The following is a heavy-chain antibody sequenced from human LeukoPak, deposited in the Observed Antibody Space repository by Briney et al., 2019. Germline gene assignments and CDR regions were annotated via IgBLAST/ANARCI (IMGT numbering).Heavy chain of an antibody. J-gene: IGHJ2*01. CDR2: IYHTGVT. CDR1: GFSLSSHNYY. Sequence: SETLSLTCTVSGFSLSSHNYYWRWIRQPPGKPLEWLGTIYHTGVTFRNSSLMSRLTTSVDTSRVQFSLDLTPVTAAHTAVFYCARYAYCSGDCYSASNWPFDIWGRGTHVSVSS. D-gene: IGHD2-21*02. V-gene: IGHV4-39*01. CDR3: ARYAYCSGDCYSASNWPFDI.